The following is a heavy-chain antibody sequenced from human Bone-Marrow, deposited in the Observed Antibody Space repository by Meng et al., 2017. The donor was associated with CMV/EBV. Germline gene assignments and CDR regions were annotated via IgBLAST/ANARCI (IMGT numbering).Heavy chain of an antibody. CDR2: IYYSGTT. Sequence: SETLSLTCTVSGGSISSSSYYWVWIRQPPGKGLEYIANIYYSGTTYYNPSLKSRVTISVDTSKNQFSLNLSSVTAADTAVYYRARMPAMIDVFDIWGQGAMVTVSS. D-gene: IGHD2-2*01. CDR3: ARMPAMIDVFDI. J-gene: IGHJ3*02. V-gene: IGHV4-39*07. CDR1: GGSISSSSYY.